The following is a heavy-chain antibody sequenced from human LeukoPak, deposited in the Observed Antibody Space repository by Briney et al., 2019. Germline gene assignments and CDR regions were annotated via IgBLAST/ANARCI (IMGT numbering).Heavy chain of an antibody. CDR3: ARRLTQYDCFDP. CDR2: TYYRSTWYN. J-gene: IGHJ5*02. D-gene: IGHD2-2*01. V-gene: IGHV6-1*01. Sequence: SQTLSLTCAISGDSVSSNSVTWNWIRQSPSRGLEWLGRTYYRSTWYNDYAVSVRGRITVNPDTSKNQYTLHLNSVTPEDTAVYYCARRLTQYDCFDPWGQGILVTVSS. CDR1: GDSVSSNSVT.